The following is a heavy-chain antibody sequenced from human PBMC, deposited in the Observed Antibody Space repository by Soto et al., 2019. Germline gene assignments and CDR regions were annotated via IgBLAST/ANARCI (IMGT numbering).Heavy chain of an antibody. CDR1: GSSINTHY. J-gene: IGHJ4*02. V-gene: IGHV4-59*11. D-gene: IGHD7-27*01. Sequence: PSXTLDLTCTVSGSSINTHYWIWIRQPPGKGLEWIGYIYYTGSTNYNPSLKSRVTMSVDTSKNQFSLNMTSLTAADTAIYYCARANWYSEYWGQGTLVTVSS. CDR3: ARANWYSEY. CDR2: IYYTGST.